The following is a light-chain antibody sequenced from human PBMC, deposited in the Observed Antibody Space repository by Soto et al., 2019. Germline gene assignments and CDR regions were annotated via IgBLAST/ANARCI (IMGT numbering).Light chain of an antibody. CDR2: VVS. J-gene: IGLJ1*01. CDR3: SSFTTSHTYV. Sequence: QSVLTQPHSVSGSPGQSVSISCTGTSVDVGAYDFVSWYQQHPGKAPKLLIYVVSGRPSGVPHRFSGSKSGNAASPTISGLQAEDEADYYCSSFTTSHTYVFGTGTKVTVL. V-gene: IGLV2-11*01. CDR1: SVDVGAYDF.